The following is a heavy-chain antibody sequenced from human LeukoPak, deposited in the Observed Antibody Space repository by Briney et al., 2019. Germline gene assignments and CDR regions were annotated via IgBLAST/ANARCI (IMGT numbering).Heavy chain of an antibody. J-gene: IGHJ4*02. CDR3: AKETIVRGVMDY. D-gene: IGHD3-10*01. CDR1: GFTFSSYA. Sequence: GGSLRLSCAASGFTFSSYAMTWVRQAPGKGLEWVSAISGSGGNTYYANSVKGRFTISRDNSKNTLYLQMNSLRAEDTAVYYCAKETIVRGVMDYWGQGILVTVS. CDR2: ISGSGGNT. V-gene: IGHV3-23*01.